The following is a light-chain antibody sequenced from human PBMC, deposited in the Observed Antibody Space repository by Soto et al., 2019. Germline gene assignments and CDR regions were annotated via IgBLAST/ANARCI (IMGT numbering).Light chain of an antibody. CDR2: DVS. CDR3: SSYISSATSHV. V-gene: IGLV2-18*02. Sequence: QSALTQPPSVSGSPGQSVTISCSGSSRDIGSHNSVSWYKQAPGTPPKLIISDVSGRPSGVPDRLSESKSGTTASLTISGLQPEDEGDYYCSSYISSATSHVFGTGTKVTFL. J-gene: IGLJ1*01. CDR1: SRDIGSHNS.